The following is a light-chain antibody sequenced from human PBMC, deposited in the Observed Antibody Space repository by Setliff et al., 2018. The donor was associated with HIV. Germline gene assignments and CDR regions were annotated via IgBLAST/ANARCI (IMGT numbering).Light chain of an antibody. CDR3: SSYTISSTLYVM. J-gene: IGLJ3*02. CDR2: EVS. Sequence: QSALAQPASVSGSPGQSITISCTGISSDIGDYNYVSWYQQHPGKAPKLILYEVSNRPSGVSHRFSGSKSANTASLTISGLQAEDEADYYCSSYTISSTLYVMFGGGTKVTVL. V-gene: IGLV2-14*01. CDR1: SSDIGDYNY.